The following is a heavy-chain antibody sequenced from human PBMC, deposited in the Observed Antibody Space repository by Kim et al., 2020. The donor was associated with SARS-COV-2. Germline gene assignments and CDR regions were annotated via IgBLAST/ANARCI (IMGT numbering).Heavy chain of an antibody. Sequence: STFYNPSLKSRVTISLDRSKNQFSLKLSSVTAADTAVYYCASGLQGVFDYWGQGTLVTVSS. J-gene: IGHJ4*02. CDR3: ASGLQGVFDY. CDR2: ST. D-gene: IGHD4-4*01. V-gene: IGHV4-30-2*01.